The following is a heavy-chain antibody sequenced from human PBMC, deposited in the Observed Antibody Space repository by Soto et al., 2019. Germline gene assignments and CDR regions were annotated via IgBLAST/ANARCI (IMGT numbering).Heavy chain of an antibody. D-gene: IGHD1-26*01. J-gene: IGHJ3*02. CDR3: ARETTGSYDDAFDI. V-gene: IGHV4-59*01. Sequence: SETLSLTCTVSGGSISSYYWSWIRQPPGKGLEWIGYIYYSGSTNYNPSLKSRVTISVDTSKNQFSLKLSSVTAADTAVYYCARETTGSYDDAFDIWGQGTMVTV. CDR1: GGSISSYY. CDR2: IYYSGST.